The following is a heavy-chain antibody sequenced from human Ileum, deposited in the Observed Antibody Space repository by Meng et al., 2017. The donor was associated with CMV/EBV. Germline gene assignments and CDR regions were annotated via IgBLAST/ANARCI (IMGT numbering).Heavy chain of an antibody. CDR1: GFSFSDYW. D-gene: IGHD6-19*01. Sequence: GESLKISCAASGFSFSDYWMTWVRQAPGKGLEWVASIRPDGSEKKYVDSLRGRFTISRDNAKNPLYLQMNSLRVEDTAMYYCASGVGWGRFDAWGQGTRVTGSS. CDR3: ASGVGWGRFDA. J-gene: IGHJ5*02. V-gene: IGHV3-7*03. CDR2: IRPDGSEK.